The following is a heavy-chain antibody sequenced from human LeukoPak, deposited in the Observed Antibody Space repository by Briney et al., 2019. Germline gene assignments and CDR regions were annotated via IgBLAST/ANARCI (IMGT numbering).Heavy chain of an antibody. Sequence: GGSLRLSCAASGFTFSSHGMHWVRQAPGTGLEWVAVRSYDGSNKYYADSVKGRFTISRDNSTNTLYLQMNSLRAEDTAVYYCAKDRGRDFDYWGQGTLVTVSS. CDR2: RSYDGSNK. V-gene: IGHV3-30*18. CDR3: AKDRGRDFDY. CDR1: GFTFSSHG. J-gene: IGHJ4*02.